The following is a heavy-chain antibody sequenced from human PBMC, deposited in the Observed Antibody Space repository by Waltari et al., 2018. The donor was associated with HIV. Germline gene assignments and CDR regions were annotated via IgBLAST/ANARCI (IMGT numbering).Heavy chain of an antibody. D-gene: IGHD3-3*01. V-gene: IGHV4-59*01. CDR1: GGSISSYY. CDR3: ASSTTYYDFWSGYDFYGMDV. CDR2: IHYRGST. Sequence: QVQLQESGPGLVKPSETLSLTCTVSGGSISSYYWSWLRQPPGKGLEGIGYIHYRGSTNYTPSRKSRVTIAVDTSKNQFSLKLSSVTAADTAVYYCASSTTYYDFWSGYDFYGMDVWGQGTTVTVSS. J-gene: IGHJ6*02.